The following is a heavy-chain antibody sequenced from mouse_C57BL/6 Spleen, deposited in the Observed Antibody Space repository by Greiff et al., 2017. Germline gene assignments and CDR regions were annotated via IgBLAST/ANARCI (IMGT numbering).Heavy chain of an antibody. Sequence: QVQLKESGPELVKPGASVKISCKASGYAFSSSWMNWVKQRPGKGLEWIGRIYPGDGDTNYNGKFKGKATLTADKSSSTAYMQLSSLTSEDSAVYFCAREENYGSSYYFDYWGQGTTLTVSS. CDR2: IYPGDGDT. J-gene: IGHJ2*01. V-gene: IGHV1-82*01. CDR1: GYAFSSSW. D-gene: IGHD1-1*01. CDR3: AREENYGSSYYFDY.